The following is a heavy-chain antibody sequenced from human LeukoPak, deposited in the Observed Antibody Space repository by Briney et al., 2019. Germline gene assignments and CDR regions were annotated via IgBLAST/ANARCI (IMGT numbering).Heavy chain of an antibody. V-gene: IGHV3-7*01. CDR1: GFTFSSYW. D-gene: IGHD3-16*01. Sequence: GGSLRLSCAASGFTFSSYWMSWVRQTPGKGLEWVANMNRDGSEKNYVDSIKGRFTISRGNAANSLYLQMNSLRVEDTAVYYCARDGGIIRFGGQDVWGQGTTVIVS. CDR2: MNRDGSEK. J-gene: IGHJ6*02. CDR3: ARDGGIIRFGGQDV.